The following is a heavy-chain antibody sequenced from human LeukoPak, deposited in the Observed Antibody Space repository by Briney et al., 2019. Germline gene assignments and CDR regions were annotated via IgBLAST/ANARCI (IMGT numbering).Heavy chain of an antibody. CDR2: INPNNGGT. V-gene: IGHV1-2*06. Sequence: ASVKVSCKASGYTFTGYYMHWVRQAPGQGLEWMGRINPNNGGTNYAQKFQGRVTMTRDTSISTAYVELSRLRSDDTAVYYCARDYYDTLTGYYREDYWGQGTLVTVSS. CDR3: ARDYYDTLTGYYREDY. D-gene: IGHD3-9*01. J-gene: IGHJ4*02. CDR1: GYTFTGYY.